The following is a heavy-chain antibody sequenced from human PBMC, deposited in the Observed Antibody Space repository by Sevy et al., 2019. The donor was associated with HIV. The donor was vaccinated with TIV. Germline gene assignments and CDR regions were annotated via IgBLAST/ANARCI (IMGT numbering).Heavy chain of an antibody. D-gene: IGHD4-17*01. J-gene: IGHJ4*02. V-gene: IGHV3-48*03. CDR1: GFTFSSYE. CDR3: ARDLPPSATTVAHFDY. Sequence: GSLRLSCAASGFTFSSYEMNWVRQAPGKGLEWVSYISNSGTTISYSDSVRGRFSISRDNARNSLYLQMNSLRAEDTAVYYCARDLPPSATTVAHFDYWGQRTLVTVSS. CDR2: ISNSGTTI.